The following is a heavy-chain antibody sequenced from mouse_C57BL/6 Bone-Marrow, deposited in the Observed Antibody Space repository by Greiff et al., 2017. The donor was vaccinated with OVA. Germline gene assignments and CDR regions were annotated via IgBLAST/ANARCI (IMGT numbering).Heavy chain of an antibody. CDR3: ARPFYYYGIAY. D-gene: IGHD1-1*01. CDR2: ISSGGSYT. Sequence: EVQLQQSGGDLVKPGGSLKLSCAASGFTFSSYGMSWVRQTPDKRLEWVATISSGGSYTYYPDSVKGRFTISRDNAKNTLYLQMSSLKSEDTAMYYCARPFYYYGIAYWGQGTLVTVSA. CDR1: GFTFSSYG. V-gene: IGHV5-6*01. J-gene: IGHJ3*01.